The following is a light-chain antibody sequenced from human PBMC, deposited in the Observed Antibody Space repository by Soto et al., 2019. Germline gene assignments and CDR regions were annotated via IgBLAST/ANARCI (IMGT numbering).Light chain of an antibody. J-gene: IGLJ1*01. CDR3: NSWTRSSTYI. CDR1: SSDVGAYNY. V-gene: IGLV2-14*01. CDR2: EVS. Sequence: QSALTQPASVSGSPGQSITISCTGTSSDVGAYNYVTWHQQHPGKVPKPIIYEVSNRPSGVSDRFSGSKSGNTASLTISGLQAEDEADYYCNSWTRSSTYIFGTGTKVTVL.